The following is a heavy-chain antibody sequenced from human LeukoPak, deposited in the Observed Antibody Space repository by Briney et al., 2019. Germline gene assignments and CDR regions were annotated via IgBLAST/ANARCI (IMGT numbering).Heavy chain of an antibody. Sequence: GGSLRLSCAASGFTFSSYAMIWVRQAPGKGLEWVSAISGSGGSTYYADSVKGRFTISRDNSKNTLYLQMNSLRAEDTAVYYCAKANSEWELLPFDYWGQGTLVTVPS. J-gene: IGHJ4*02. CDR2: ISGSGGST. CDR3: AKANSEWELLPFDY. D-gene: IGHD1-26*01. CDR1: GFTFSSYA. V-gene: IGHV3-23*01.